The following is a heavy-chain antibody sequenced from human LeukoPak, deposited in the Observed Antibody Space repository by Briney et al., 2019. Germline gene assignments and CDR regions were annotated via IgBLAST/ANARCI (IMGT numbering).Heavy chain of an antibody. D-gene: IGHD1-26*01. CDR2: ISGSGGAT. Sequence: GGSLRLSCAASGIPFSSYVVSWVRQAPGKGLEWVSAISGSGGATYYADSVMGRFTISRDNSKNTLYLQMNSLRAEDTAVYYCANQLIVGPTRWLDPWGQGTLVTVSS. V-gene: IGHV3-23*01. J-gene: IGHJ5*02. CDR1: GIPFSSYV. CDR3: ANQLIVGPTRWLDP.